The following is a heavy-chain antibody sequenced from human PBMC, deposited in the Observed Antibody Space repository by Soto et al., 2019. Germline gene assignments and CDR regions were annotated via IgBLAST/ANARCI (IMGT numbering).Heavy chain of an antibody. Sequence: GGSLRLSCAASGFTFSSYAMSWVRQAPGKGLEWASGISGSGDSTYYADSVKGRFTISRDNSKNSLFLQMNSLRAEDTAIYYGAKLTVDTNMVDNFWGQGTLVTVSS. J-gene: IGHJ4*02. CDR2: ISGSGDST. V-gene: IGHV3-23*01. D-gene: IGHD5-18*01. CDR1: GFTFSSYA. CDR3: AKLTVDTNMVDNF.